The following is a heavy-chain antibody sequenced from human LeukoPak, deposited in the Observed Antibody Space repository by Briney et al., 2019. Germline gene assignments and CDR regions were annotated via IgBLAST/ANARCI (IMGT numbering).Heavy chain of an antibody. CDR1: GFTFDDYA. J-gene: IGHJ1*01. CDR2: ISGDGGST. V-gene: IGHV3-43*02. D-gene: IGHD3-22*01. Sequence: GGSLRLSCAASGFTFDDYAMHWVRQAPGKGLEWVSPISGDGGSTYYADSVKGRFTISRDNSKNSLYLQMNSLRTEDTALYYCAKDISFKLRDSYYYDSSGLQHWGQGTLVTVSS. CDR3: AKDISFKLRDSYYYDSSGLQH.